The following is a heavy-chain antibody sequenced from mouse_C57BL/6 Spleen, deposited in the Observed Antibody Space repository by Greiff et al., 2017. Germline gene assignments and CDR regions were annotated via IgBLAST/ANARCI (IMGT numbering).Heavy chain of an antibody. CDR1: GYSITSGYY. D-gene: IGHD1-1*01. Sequence: EVKLQESGPGLVKPSQSLSLTCSVTGYSITSGYYWNWIRQFPGNKLEWMGYISYDGSNNYNPSLKNRISITSDTSKNQFFLKLNSVTTEDTATYYCARGGTTVDPWFAYWGQGTLVTVSA. J-gene: IGHJ3*01. CDR2: ISYDGSN. V-gene: IGHV3-6*01. CDR3: ARGGTTVDPWFAY.